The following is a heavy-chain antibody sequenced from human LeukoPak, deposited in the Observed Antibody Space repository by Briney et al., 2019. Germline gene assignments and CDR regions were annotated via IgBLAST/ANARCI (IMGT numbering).Heavy chain of an antibody. CDR1: GFTFRSYA. CDR3: AKGARFGELLRGFNSFDY. J-gene: IGHJ4*02. D-gene: IGHD3-10*01. V-gene: IGHV3-23*01. CDR2: ISGSGGNT. Sequence: PGGSLRLSCTASGFTFRSYALTWVRQAPGKGLEWVSAISGSGGNTYYADSVKGRFTISRDNSKNTLYLQMNSLRAEDTAVYYCAKGARFGELLRGFNSFDYWGQGTLVTVSS.